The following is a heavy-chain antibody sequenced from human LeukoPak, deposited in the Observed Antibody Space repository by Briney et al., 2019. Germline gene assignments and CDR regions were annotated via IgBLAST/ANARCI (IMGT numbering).Heavy chain of an antibody. J-gene: IGHJ3*02. CDR2: IRSKANSYAT. D-gene: IGHD6-13*01. V-gene: IGHV3-73*01. CDR3: TSTPYSSSWFAREHDAFDI. Sequence: GGSLRLSCAASGFTFSGSAMHWVRQASGKGLEWVGRIRSKANSYATAYAASVKVRFTISRDDSKNTAYLQMNSLKTEDTVVYYCTSTPYSSSWFAREHDAFDIWGQGTMVTVSS. CDR1: GFTFSGSA.